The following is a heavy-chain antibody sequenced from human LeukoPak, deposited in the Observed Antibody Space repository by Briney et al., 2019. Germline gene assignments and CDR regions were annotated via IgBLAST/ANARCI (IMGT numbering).Heavy chain of an antibody. CDR3: ARDYVLPLESDNGDGFAI. V-gene: IGHV1-18*04. D-gene: IGHD1-1*01. J-gene: IGHJ3*02. CDR1: GYTFTGYY. Sequence: ASVKVSCKSSGYTFTGYYIHWDRQAPGQGIEWKGWSSPSHTTRIYAQEFQGRVTMTADTNTNTVSMELRSLRFDDTAVYFCARDYVLPLESDNGDGFAIWGQGTVVTVSS. CDR2: SSPSHTTR.